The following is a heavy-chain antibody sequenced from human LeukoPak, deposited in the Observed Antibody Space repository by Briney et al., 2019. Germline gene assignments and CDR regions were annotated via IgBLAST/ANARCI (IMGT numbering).Heavy chain of an antibody. Sequence: ASVKVSCKASGYSFTSYYMHWVRQAPGQGLEWMGIINPNGGRATYAQKLQGRVTMTRDTSTSTVYMELSSLRSEDTAVYYCARDRAHRDGYEKILAYWGQGTLVTVSS. CDR3: ARDRAHRDGYEKILAY. D-gene: IGHD5-24*01. CDR1: GYSFTSYY. J-gene: IGHJ4*02. CDR2: INPNGGRA. V-gene: IGHV1-46*04.